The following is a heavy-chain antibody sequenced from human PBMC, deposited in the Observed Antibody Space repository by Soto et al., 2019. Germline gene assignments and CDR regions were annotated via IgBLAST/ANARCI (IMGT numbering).Heavy chain of an antibody. CDR3: ARAGGPHVIDY. CDR2: IYYSGST. Sequence: SETLSLTCAVYGGSFSDYSWNWNWIRQPPGKGLEWIGYIYYSGSTNYNPSLKSRVTISVDTSKNQFSLKLSSVTAADTAVYYCARAGGPHVIDYWGQGTLVTVSS. D-gene: IGHD3-10*01. V-gene: IGHV4-61*01. CDR1: GGSFSDYSWN. J-gene: IGHJ4*02.